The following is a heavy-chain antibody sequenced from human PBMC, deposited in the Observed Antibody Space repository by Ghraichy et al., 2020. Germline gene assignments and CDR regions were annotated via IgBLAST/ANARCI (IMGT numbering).Heavy chain of an antibody. CDR3: ARVYSSSSAFYYYYYMDV. V-gene: IGHV3-53*01. D-gene: IGHD6-6*01. CDR1: GFTVSSNY. CDR2: IYSGGST. J-gene: IGHJ6*03. Sequence: GGSLRLSCAASGFTVSSNYMSWVRQAPGKGLEWVSVIYSGGSTYYADSVKGRFTISRDNSKNTLYLQMNSLRAEDTAVYYCARVYSSSSAFYYYYYMDVWGKGTTVTVSS.